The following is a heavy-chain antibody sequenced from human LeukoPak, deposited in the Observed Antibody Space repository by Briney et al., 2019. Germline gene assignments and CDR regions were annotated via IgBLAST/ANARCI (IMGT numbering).Heavy chain of an antibody. CDR1: GYTFTGYY. Sequence: ASVKVSCKASGYTFTGYYIHWVRQAPGQGLEWMGWINPHSGGTNYAQKFQGRVTMTRDTSISTAYMELSRLTSDDTAVYYCARGVAGSYYYYYMDVWGKGTTVTISS. D-gene: IGHD6-19*01. J-gene: IGHJ6*03. V-gene: IGHV1-2*02. CDR3: ARGVAGSYYYYYMDV. CDR2: INPHSGGT.